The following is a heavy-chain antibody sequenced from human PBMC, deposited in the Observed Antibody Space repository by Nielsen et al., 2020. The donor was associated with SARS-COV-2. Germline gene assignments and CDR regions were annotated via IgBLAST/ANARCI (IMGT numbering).Heavy chain of an antibody. J-gene: IGHJ3*02. CDR2: IRSKAYGGTT. CDR1: GFTFGDYA. D-gene: IGHD3-22*01. V-gene: IGHV3-49*03. Sequence: GESLKISCTASGFTFGDYAMSWFRQAPGKGLEWVGFIRSKAYGGTTEYAASVKGRFTISRDDSKSIAYLQMNSLKTEDTAVYYCFGYYDSSGYYYGDAFDIWGQGTKVTVSS. CDR3: FGYYDSSGYYYGDAFDI.